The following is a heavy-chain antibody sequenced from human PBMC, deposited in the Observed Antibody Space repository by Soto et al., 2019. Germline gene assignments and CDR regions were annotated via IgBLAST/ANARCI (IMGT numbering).Heavy chain of an antibody. CDR2: IYTSGST. CDR3: ARGAPWGYDILTGYHYYFDF. CDR1: GGSISSYY. Sequence: SETLSLTCTVSGGSISSYYWSWIRQPAGKGLEWIGRIYTSGSTNYNPSLKSRVTMSVDTSKNQFSLKLSSVTAADTAVYYCARGAPWGYDILTGYHYYFDFWGQGTLVTVPS. J-gene: IGHJ4*02. D-gene: IGHD3-9*01. V-gene: IGHV4-4*07.